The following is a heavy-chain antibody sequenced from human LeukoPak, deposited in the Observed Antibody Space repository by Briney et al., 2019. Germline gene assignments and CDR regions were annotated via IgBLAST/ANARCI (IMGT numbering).Heavy chain of an antibody. Sequence: SETLSLTCTVSGGSISSYSWSWVRQPPGRGLEWIGYIYYSGSTTYNPSLKSRVTISLDTSKNQFSLKLNSVTAADTAVYYCARIGGITYFDYWGQGTVVTVSP. CDR3: ARIGGITYFDY. D-gene: IGHD3-16*01. CDR1: GGSISSYS. V-gene: IGHV4-59*12. CDR2: IYYSGST. J-gene: IGHJ4*02.